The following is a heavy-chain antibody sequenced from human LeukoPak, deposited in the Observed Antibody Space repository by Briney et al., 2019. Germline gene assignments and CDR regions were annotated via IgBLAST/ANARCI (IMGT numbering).Heavy chain of an antibody. J-gene: IGHJ3*02. D-gene: IGHD3-3*01. V-gene: IGHV3-7*04. CDR3: ARAYYDFWSGYYHLIADAFDI. CDR2: IKQDGSEK. CDR1: GFTFSSYW. Sequence: GGSLRLSSAASGFTFSSYWMSWVRQAPGKGLEWVANIKQDGSEKYYVDSVKGRFTISRDNAKNSLYLQMNSLRAEDTAVYYCARAYYDFWSGYYHLIADAFDIWGQGTMVTVSS.